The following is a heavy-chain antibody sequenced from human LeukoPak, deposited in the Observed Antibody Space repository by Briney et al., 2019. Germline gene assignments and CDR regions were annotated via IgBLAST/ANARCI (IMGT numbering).Heavy chain of an antibody. Sequence: PGGSLRLSCAASGFTFSSYGMHWVRQAPGKGLEWVAVISYDGSNKYYADSVKGRFTISRDNSKNTLYLQMNSLRAEDTAVYYCAKDSGGDWGQGTLVTVSS. CDR3: AKDSGGD. V-gene: IGHV3-30*18. D-gene: IGHD1-1*01. J-gene: IGHJ4*02. CDR1: GFTFSSYG. CDR2: ISYDGSNK.